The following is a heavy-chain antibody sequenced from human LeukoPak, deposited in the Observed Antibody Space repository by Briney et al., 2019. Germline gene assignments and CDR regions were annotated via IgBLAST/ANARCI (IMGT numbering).Heavy chain of an antibody. J-gene: IGHJ6*02. Sequence: SVKVSCKASGGTFSSYAISWVRQAPGQGLEWMGRIIPILGIANYAQKFQGRVTITADKSTSTAYMELSSLRSEDTAVYYCARAFGAAAGTLNYYYYGMDVWGQGTTVTVSS. CDR3: ARAFGAAAGTLNYYYYGMDV. D-gene: IGHD6-13*01. CDR2: IIPILGIA. CDR1: GGTFSSYA. V-gene: IGHV1-69*04.